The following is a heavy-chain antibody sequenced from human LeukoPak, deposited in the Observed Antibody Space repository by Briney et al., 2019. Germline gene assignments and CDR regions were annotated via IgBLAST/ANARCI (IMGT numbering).Heavy chain of an antibody. CDR1: GGSISSYY. Sequence: SETLSLTCTVSGGSISSYYWSWIRRPPGKGLEWIGYIYYSGSTNYNPSLKSRVTISVDTSKNQFSLKLSSVTAADTAVYYCASSGWYYFDYWGQGTLVTVSS. CDR2: IYYSGST. CDR3: ASSGWYYFDY. V-gene: IGHV4-59*08. J-gene: IGHJ4*02. D-gene: IGHD6-19*01.